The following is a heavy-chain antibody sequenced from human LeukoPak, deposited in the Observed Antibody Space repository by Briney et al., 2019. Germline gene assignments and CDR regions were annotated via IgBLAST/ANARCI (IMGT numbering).Heavy chain of an antibody. J-gene: IGHJ4*02. D-gene: IGHD6-19*01. Sequence: ASVKVSCKASGYTFTRYGISWVRQAPGQGLEWMGWISAYNGNTNYAQKLQGRVTMTTDTSTSTAYMELRSLRSDDTAVYYCARRPFSGWYGGDPDYWGQGTLVTVSS. CDR3: ARRPFSGWYGGDPDY. V-gene: IGHV1-18*01. CDR2: ISAYNGNT. CDR1: GYTFTRYG.